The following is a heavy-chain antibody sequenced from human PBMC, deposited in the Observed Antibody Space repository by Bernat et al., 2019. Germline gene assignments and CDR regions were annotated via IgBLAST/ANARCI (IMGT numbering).Heavy chain of an antibody. D-gene: IGHD3-9*01. CDR2: INHSGST. Sequence: QVQLQQWGAGLLKPSETLSLTCAVYGGSFSGYYWSWIRQPPGKGLEWIGEINHSGSTNYNPSLKSRVTISVDTSKNQFSLKLSSVTAADTAVYYCARGFFHDILTGFLGFDYWGQGTLVTVSS. V-gene: IGHV4-34*01. J-gene: IGHJ4*02. CDR3: ARGFFHDILTGFLGFDY. CDR1: GGSFSGYY.